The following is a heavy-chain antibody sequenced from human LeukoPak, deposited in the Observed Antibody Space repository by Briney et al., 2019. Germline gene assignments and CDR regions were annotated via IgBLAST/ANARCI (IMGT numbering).Heavy chain of an antibody. CDR3: ARYYGSGSHMGAFDI. V-gene: IGHV4-61*02. J-gene: IGHJ3*02. D-gene: IGHD3-10*01. CDR1: GDSISSGSYY. CDR2: IYTSGST. Sequence: PSETLSLTCTVSGDSISSGSYYWSWIRQPAGKGLEWIGRIYTSGSTNYNPSLKSRVTISVDTSKNQFSLKLSSVTAADTAVYYCARYYGSGSHMGAFDIWGQGTMVTVSS.